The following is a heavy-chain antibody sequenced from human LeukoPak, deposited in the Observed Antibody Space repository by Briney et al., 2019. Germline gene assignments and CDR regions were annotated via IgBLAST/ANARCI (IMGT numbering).Heavy chain of an antibody. CDR3: ARAPVATPSEFDY. J-gene: IGHJ4*02. CDR2: ISYGGNT. Sequence: SETLSLTCTVSGGSISSGSHYYQWIRQHPGKGPEWIGYISYGGNTYYNPSLKSRVAISADTPKNQFSLKLSSTTAADTAVYYCARAPVATPSEFDYWGQGTLVTVSS. V-gene: IGHV4-31*03. D-gene: IGHD5-12*01. CDR1: GGSISSGSHY.